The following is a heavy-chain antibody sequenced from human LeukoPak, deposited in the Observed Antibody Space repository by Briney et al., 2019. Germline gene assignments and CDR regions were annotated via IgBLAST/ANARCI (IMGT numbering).Heavy chain of an antibody. V-gene: IGHV3-7*01. CDR2: IKQDGSEK. Sequence: HPGGSLRLSCAASGFTFSSYWMSWVRQAPGKGLEWVANIKQDGSEKYYVDSVKGRFTISRDNAKNSLYLQMNSLRAEDTAVYYCARDPLHSGIAVAGTFPLAQFPTYWGQGTLVTVSS. D-gene: IGHD6-19*01. J-gene: IGHJ4*02. CDR3: ARDPLHSGIAVAGTFPLAQFPTY. CDR1: GFTFSSYW.